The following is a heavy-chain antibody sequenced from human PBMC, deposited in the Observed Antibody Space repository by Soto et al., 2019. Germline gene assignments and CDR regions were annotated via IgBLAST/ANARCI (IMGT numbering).Heavy chain of an antibody. CDR1: GFTSDDYDYA. D-gene: IGHD3-3*01. V-gene: IGHV3-49*04. CDR2: IRGSTYGGTT. J-gene: IGHJ6*02. Sequence: GGSLRLSCTFSGFTSDDYDYALTWVRQAPGKGLQWLGLIRGSTYGGTTEYAASVKGRFTISRDDSKGIAYLQMNSLKTEDTAVYYCSRDGDIYGLHVWGQGTTVTSP. CDR3: SRDGDIYGLHV.